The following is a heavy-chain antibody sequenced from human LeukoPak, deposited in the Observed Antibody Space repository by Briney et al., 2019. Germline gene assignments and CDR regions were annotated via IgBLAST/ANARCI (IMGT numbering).Heavy chain of an antibody. Sequence: GASVKVSCKASGGTFSSYAISWVRQAPGQGLEWMGGIIPIFGTANYAQKFQGRVTITADESTSTAYMELSSLRSEDMAVYYCARDGDYYDSSGYYSYFDYWGQGTLVTVSS. CDR2: IIPIFGTA. J-gene: IGHJ4*02. CDR3: ARDGDYYDSSGYYSYFDY. V-gene: IGHV1-69*13. D-gene: IGHD3-22*01. CDR1: GGTFSSYA.